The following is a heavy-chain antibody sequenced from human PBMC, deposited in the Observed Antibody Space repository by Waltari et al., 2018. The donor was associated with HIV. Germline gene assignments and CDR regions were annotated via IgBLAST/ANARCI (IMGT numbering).Heavy chain of an antibody. V-gene: IGHV3-9*01. CDR3: AKAYDSSGFQYYFDY. CDR2: INWNSDNI. Sequence: EVQLVESGGDLVQPGRSLRLSCAASGFSFDDYAMHWVRHAPGKGLECVSGINWNSDNIGYADSVKGRFTISRDHAKNSLYLQMNSLRPEDTALYYCAKAYDSSGFQYYFDYWGQGTLVTVSS. CDR1: GFSFDDYA. D-gene: IGHD3-22*01. J-gene: IGHJ4*02.